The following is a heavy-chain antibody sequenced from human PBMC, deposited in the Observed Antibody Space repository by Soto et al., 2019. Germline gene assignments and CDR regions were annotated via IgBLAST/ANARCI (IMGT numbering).Heavy chain of an antibody. CDR2: VYFSGTT. CDR3: ARHGSY. Sequence: TLSLTCTVSGVSITTTSYYWGWIRQPPGKGLEWIGSVYFSGTTYYNPSLKSRVTISVDTSKNHFSLRLSSVTAADTAIYYCARHGSYWGQGTLVTVSS. V-gene: IGHV4-39*01. J-gene: IGHJ4*02. CDR1: GVSITTTSYY.